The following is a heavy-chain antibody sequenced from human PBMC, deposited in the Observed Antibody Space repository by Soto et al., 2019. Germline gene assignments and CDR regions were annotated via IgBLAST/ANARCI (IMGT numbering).Heavy chain of an antibody. CDR1: GGSISSNY. Sequence: PSETLSLTCSVSGGSISSNYWSWIRQPPGKGLEWIGYIHNSGETNANPSLRGRATISVDTSANQFSLKLNSVTAADTAVYYCARHLDSGTYPLDYWGQGTLVTVSS. V-gene: IGHV4-59*08. CDR2: IHNSGET. D-gene: IGHD3-10*01. J-gene: IGHJ4*02. CDR3: ARHLDSGTYPLDY.